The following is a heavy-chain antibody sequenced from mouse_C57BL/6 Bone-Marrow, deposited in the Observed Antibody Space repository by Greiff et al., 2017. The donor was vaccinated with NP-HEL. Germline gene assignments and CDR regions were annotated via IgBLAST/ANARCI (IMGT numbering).Heavy chain of an antibody. V-gene: IGHV5-4*01. CDR3: ARDPYYSNCVAWFAY. D-gene: IGHD2-5*01. Sequence: EVQGVESGGGLVKPGGSLKLSCAASGFTFSSYAMSWVRQTPEKRLEWVATISDGGSYTYYPDNVKGRFTISRDNAKNNLYLQLSHLKSEDTAMYYCARDPYYSNCVAWFAYWGQGTLVTVSA. J-gene: IGHJ3*01. CDR1: GFTFSSYA. CDR2: ISDGGSYT.